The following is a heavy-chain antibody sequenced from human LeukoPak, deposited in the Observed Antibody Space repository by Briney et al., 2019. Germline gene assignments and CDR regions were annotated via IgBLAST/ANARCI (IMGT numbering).Heavy chain of an antibody. CDR1: GFTFSSYW. CDR2: IKQDGSEK. Sequence: GGSLRLSCAASGFTFSSYWMSWVRQAPGKGLEWVANIKQDGSEKYYVDSVKGRFTISRDSAKNSLYLQMNSLRAEGTAVYYCAKDTTRYSSSWLFDPWGQGTLVTASS. CDR3: AKDTTRYSSSWLFDP. D-gene: IGHD6-13*01. V-gene: IGHV3-7*01. J-gene: IGHJ5*02.